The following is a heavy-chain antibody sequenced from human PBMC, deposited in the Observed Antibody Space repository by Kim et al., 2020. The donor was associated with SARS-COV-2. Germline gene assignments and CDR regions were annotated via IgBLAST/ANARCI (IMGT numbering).Heavy chain of an antibody. J-gene: IGHJ4*02. D-gene: IGHD4-17*01. CDR1: GFTFSSYA. CDR3: VKDRYGTTVTDLDY. Sequence: GGSLRLSCSASGFTFSSYAMHWVRQAPGKGLEYVSAISSNGGSTYYADSVKGRFIISRDNSKNTLYLQMSSLRAEDTAVYYCVKDRYGTTVTDLDYWGQGTLVTVSS. CDR2: ISSNGGST. V-gene: IGHV3-64D*09.